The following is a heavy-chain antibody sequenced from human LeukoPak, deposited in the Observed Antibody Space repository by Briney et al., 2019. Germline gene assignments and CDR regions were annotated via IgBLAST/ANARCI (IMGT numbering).Heavy chain of an antibody. CDR3: ARVVPAAIGGFDY. J-gene: IGHJ4*02. D-gene: IGHD2-2*02. V-gene: IGHV1-18*01. CDR1: GYTFTSYG. CDR2: ISAYNGNT. Sequence: ASVKVSCKASGYTFTSYGISWVRQAPGQGLEWMGWISAYNGNTNYAQKLQGRVTMTTDTSTNTASMALKSLRSDDTAVYYCARVVPAAIGGFDYWGQGTLVTVSS.